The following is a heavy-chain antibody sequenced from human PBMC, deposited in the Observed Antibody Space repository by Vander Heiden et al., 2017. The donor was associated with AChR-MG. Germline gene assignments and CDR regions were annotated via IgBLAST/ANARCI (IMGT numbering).Heavy chain of an antibody. CDR3: AKDRSGSFFDY. CDR1: AFTCSSYG. D-gene: IGHD1-26*01. Sequence: VQLGEPGGGVVPAGRSLGSSRATHAFTCSSYGMHWVRQAPGKGLEWVAVISYDGSNKYYADSVKGRFTISRDNSKNTLYLQMNSLRAEDTAVYYCAKDRSGSFFDYWGQGTLVTVSS. V-gene: IGHV3-30*18. CDR2: ISYDGSNK. J-gene: IGHJ4*02.